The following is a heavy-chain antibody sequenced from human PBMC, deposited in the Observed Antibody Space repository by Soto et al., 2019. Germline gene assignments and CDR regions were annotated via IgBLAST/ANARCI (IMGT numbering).Heavy chain of an antibody. D-gene: IGHD4-17*01. V-gene: IGHV4-34*01. CDR1: GGYFSGYY. J-gene: IGHJ4*02. CDR3: ARNDYGDYRPVY. CDR2: IDQSGST. Sequence: PSETLSLTCAVHGGYFSGYYWSWIRQSPGKGLEWIGEIDQSGSTNSNTSLKSRVTISVDASKTQFFLKLKSVTAADTAVYYCARNDYGDYRPVYWGQGTLVTVSS.